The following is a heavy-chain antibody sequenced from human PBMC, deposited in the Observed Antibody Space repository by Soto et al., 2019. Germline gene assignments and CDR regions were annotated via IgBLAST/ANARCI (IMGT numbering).Heavy chain of an antibody. V-gene: IGHV3-9*01. D-gene: IGHD6-13*01. Sequence: GGSLRLSCAASGFTFDDYAMHWVRHAPGKCLEWVSGISWNSGSIGYSDSVKGRFTISRDNAKNSLYLQMGSLRTEDTALYYCADVGLVAAAGAFGDWGRGXLVTVAS. CDR1: GFTFDDYA. CDR2: ISWNSGSI. J-gene: IGHJ4*02. CDR3: ADVGLVAAAGAFGD.